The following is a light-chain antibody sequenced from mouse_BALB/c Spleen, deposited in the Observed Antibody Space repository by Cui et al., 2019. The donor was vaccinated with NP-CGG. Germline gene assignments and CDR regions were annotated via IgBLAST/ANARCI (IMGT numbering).Light chain of an antibody. J-gene: IGLJ1*01. Sequence: QAVVTQESALTTSPGETVTLTCRSSTGAVTTSNYANWVQEEPDHLFTGLIGGTNNRAPGIPARFSGSLIGDKAALTITGAQIEDEAIYFCALWYSNHWVFGGGTKLTVL. CDR1: TGAVTTSNY. CDR3: ALWYSNHWV. CDR2: GTN. V-gene: IGLV1*01.